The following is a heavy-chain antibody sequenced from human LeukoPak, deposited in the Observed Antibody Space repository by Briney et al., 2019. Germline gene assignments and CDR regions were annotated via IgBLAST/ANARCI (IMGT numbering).Heavy chain of an antibody. V-gene: IGHV6-1*01. Sequence: SQTLSLTCAISGDSVSSNSAAWNWIRQSPSRGLEWLGRTYYRSKWYNDYAVSVKSRITINPGTSKNQFSLQLNSVTPEDTAVYYCARDRVLIGYCSGGSCYSEFGYYMDVWGKGTTVTVSS. D-gene: IGHD2-15*01. CDR3: ARDRVLIGYCSGGSCYSEFGYYMDV. CDR2: TYYRSKWYN. CDR1: GDSVSSNSAA. J-gene: IGHJ6*03.